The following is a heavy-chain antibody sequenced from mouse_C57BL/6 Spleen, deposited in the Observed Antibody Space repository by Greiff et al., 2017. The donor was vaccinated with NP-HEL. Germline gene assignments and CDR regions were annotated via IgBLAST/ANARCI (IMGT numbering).Heavy chain of an antibody. CDR1: GYAFSSSW. CDR3: ARDGYFFFAY. V-gene: IGHV1-82*01. D-gene: IGHD2-3*01. J-gene: IGHJ3*01. CDR2: IYPGDGDT. Sequence: KQSGPELVKPGASVKISCKASGYAFSSSWMNWVKQRPGKGLEWIGRIYPGDGDTNYNGKFKGKATLTADKSSSTAYMQLSSLTSEDSAVYFCARDGYFFFAYWGQGTLVTVSA.